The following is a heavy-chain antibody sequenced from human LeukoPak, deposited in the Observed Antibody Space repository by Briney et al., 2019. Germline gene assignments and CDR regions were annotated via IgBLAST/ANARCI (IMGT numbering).Heavy chain of an antibody. D-gene: IGHD5-24*01. J-gene: IGHJ4*02. CDR1: GFTFSNYG. CDR2: ISSSSSYI. CDR3: AINHRDGYSELGY. Sequence: GGSLRLSCEASGFTFSNYGMNWVRQAPGKGLEWVSSISSSSSYIYYADSVKGRFTISRDNAKNSLFLQMNSLRAQDTAVYYCAINHRDGYSELGYWGQGTLVTVSS. V-gene: IGHV3-21*01.